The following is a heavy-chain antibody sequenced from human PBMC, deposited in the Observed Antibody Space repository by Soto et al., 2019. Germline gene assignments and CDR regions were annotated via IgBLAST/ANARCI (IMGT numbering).Heavy chain of an antibody. CDR3: ARRLERRGVDYSNQGYYYYYYMDV. Sequence: SETLSLTCTVSGGSISSYYWSWIRQPPGKGLEWIGYIYYSGSTNYNPSLKSRVTISVDTSKNQFSLKLSSVTAADTAVYYCARRLERRGVDYSNQGYYYYYYMDVWGKGTTVTVSS. CDR1: GGSISSYY. V-gene: IGHV4-59*08. D-gene: IGHD4-4*01. CDR2: IYYSGST. J-gene: IGHJ6*03.